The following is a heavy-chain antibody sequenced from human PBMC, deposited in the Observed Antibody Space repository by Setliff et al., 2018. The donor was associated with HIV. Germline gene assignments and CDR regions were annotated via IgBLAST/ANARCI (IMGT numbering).Heavy chain of an antibody. CDR1: GFSISTNGVS. CDR2: IDWDGET. Sequence: SGPTPVNPTQTVTLTCSFSGFSISTNGVSVSWVRRPPGRALDWLARIDWDGETHYTTSLKTRLTISKDTTNNRVVLTVPMDIPKDTPYTELRGPTPDDTAVYYCARGHHFYWYFDLWGPGTLVTVSS. CDR3: RGPTPDDTAVYYCARGHHFYWYFDL. D-gene: IGHD4-17*01. J-gene: IGHJ2*01. V-gene: IGHV2-70*19.